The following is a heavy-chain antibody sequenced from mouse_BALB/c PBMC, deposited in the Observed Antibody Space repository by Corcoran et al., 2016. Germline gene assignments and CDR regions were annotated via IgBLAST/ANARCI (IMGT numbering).Heavy chain of an antibody. CDR3: ARSGGSGWFAY. CDR2: INTYTGEP. D-gene: IGHD1-1*02. CDR1: GYTFTNYG. Sequence: QIQLVQSGPALQKPGETVKISCKASGYTFTNYGMNGVKQGPGKGLKWMGWINTYTGEPTYADDFKGRFAFSLATSASTAYLQINNLKNEDTATYVCARSGGSGWFAYWGQGTLVTVSA. J-gene: IGHJ3*01. V-gene: IGHV9-3-1*01.